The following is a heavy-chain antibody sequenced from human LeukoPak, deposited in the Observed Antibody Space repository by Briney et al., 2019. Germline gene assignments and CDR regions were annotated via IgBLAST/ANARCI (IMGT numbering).Heavy chain of an antibody. D-gene: IGHD6-13*01. V-gene: IGHV3-74*01. CDR3: AREAIGRAAAGTGRWFDP. J-gene: IGHJ5*02. CDR2: NSDGSGT. Sequence: PGGSLRLSCAASGFTFSSYWMHWVRQAPGKGLAWVSRNSDGSGTTYADSVRGRFTISRDNAKNTLYLQMNSLKAEDTAVYYCAREAIGRAAAGTGRWFDPWGQGTLVTVSS. CDR1: GFTFSSYW.